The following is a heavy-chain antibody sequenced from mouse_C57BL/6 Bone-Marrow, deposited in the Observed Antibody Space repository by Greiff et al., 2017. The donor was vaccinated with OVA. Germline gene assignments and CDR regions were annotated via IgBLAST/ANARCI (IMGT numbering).Heavy chain of an antibody. CDR3: AREEGYDYGFAY. Sequence: VQLQQSGAELVKPGASVKLSCTASGFNFKDYYMHWVKQRPEQGLEWIGRIVPEDGETKYTPKFQGKATITADTSSNTAYLQLSSLTSEDTAVYYCAREEGYDYGFAYWGQGTLVTVSA. J-gene: IGHJ3*01. D-gene: IGHD2-4*01. CDR1: GFNFKDYY. CDR2: IVPEDGET. V-gene: IGHV14-2*01.